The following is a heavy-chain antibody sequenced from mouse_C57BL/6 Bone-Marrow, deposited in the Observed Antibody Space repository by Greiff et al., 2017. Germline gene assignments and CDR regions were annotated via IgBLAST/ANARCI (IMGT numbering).Heavy chain of an antibody. Sequence: VKLMESGAELARPGASEKMSCKASGYTFTSYTMHWVKQRPGQGLEWIGYINPSSGYTKYNQKFKDKATLTADKSSSTAYMQLSSLTSEDSAVYYCARTGALDYWGQGTTLTVSS. CDR2: INPSSGYT. J-gene: IGHJ2*01. CDR1: GYTFTSYT. V-gene: IGHV1-4*01. D-gene: IGHD3-1*01. CDR3: ARTGALDY.